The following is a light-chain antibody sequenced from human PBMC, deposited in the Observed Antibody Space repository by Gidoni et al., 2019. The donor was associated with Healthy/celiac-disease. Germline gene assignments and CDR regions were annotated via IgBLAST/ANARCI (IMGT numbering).Light chain of an antibody. CDR3: QQRSNWPPSLT. CDR1: QSVSSY. V-gene: IGKV3-11*01. J-gene: IGKJ4*01. Sequence: EIVFTQSPSTLSLSPGERATLSCRASQSVSSYLAWYQQKPVQAHRLLIYDASNRATGIPARFRGSGSGTDFTLTISSLEPEDFEVDYCQQRSNWPPSLTFGGGTKVEIK. CDR2: DAS.